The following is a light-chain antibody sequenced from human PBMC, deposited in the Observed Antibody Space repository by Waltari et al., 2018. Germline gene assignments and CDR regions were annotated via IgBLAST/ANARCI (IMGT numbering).Light chain of an antibody. J-gene: IGKJ5*01. CDR2: GAS. V-gene: IGKV1D-16*01. Sequence: DIQMTQSPSSLSASVGDRVTITCRASQGISNWLAWYQQEPGKAPKSLLYGASNLQSGAPSRFSGSGSGTDFTLTITNVQPEDFATYYCQQYDNYPITFGQGTRLEIK. CDR3: QQYDNYPIT. CDR1: QGISNW.